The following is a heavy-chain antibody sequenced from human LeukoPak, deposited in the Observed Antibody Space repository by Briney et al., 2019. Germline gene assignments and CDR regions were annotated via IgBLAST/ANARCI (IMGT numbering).Heavy chain of an antibody. Sequence: GSSVKVSCKASGGTFRSYAISWVRQAPGQGLEWMGRIIPIFGTANYAQKFQGRVTITADKSTSTAYMELSSLRSEDTAVYYCARDPLLFLEWLSQPLDYWGQGTLVTVSS. CDR1: GGTFRSYA. D-gene: IGHD3-3*01. CDR3: ARDPLLFLEWLSQPLDY. J-gene: IGHJ4*02. CDR2: IIPIFGTA. V-gene: IGHV1-69*06.